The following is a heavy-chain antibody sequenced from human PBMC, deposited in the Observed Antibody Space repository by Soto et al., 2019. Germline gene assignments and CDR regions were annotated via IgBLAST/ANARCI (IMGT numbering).Heavy chain of an antibody. CDR3: VTDLVRGLEWLLDY. D-gene: IGHD3-3*01. J-gene: IGHJ4*02. V-gene: IGHV3-64D*06. CDR1: GFTFSSYA. Sequence: PGGLLRLSCSVSGFTFSSYARLWIRQAPGKGLEYVSAISSNGGRTYYADYVKGRFTISRDNSKNTLYIQMSSLRAEDTAVYYCVTDLVRGLEWLLDYWGQGTLVTVSS. CDR2: ISSNGGRT.